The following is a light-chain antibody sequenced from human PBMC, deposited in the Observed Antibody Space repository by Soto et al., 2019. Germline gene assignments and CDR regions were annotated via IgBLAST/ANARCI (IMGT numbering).Light chain of an antibody. Sequence: EIVLTQSPATLSLSPGERATLSCRASQSVSYYLAWYQQKPGQAPRLLIYDASNRATGIPARFSGSGSGTDFTLTISSLEPEDFAVYYCQQRGSWPPLTFGGGTKVEIK. CDR3: QQRGSWPPLT. CDR1: QSVSYY. J-gene: IGKJ4*01. V-gene: IGKV3-11*01. CDR2: DAS.